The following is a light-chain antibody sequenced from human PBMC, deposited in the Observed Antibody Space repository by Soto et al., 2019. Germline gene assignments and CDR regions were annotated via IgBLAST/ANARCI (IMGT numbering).Light chain of an antibody. Sequence: QSVLTQPPSVSGSPGQAVTFSCTGTNSDVGRYDYVSWYQQLPGEAPKLIIYDVTKRPSGVPTRFSGSKSGNTASLAISGLQAEEEAEYYCSSYTSSSTDVFGTGTKVTVL. CDR3: SSYTSSSTDV. J-gene: IGLJ1*01. CDR2: DVT. V-gene: IGLV2-11*01. CDR1: NSDVGRYDY.